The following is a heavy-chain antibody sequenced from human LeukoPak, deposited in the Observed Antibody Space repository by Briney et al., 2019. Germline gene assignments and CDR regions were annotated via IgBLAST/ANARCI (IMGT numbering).Heavy chain of an antibody. Sequence: PGGSLRLSCAASGFTFSSYAMSWVRQAPGKGLECVSAISGSGGSTYYADSVKGRFTISRDNSKNTLYLQMNSLRAEDTAVYYCANTIFGVVMVDYWGQGTLVTVSS. D-gene: IGHD3-3*01. V-gene: IGHV3-23*01. CDR1: GFTFSSYA. CDR2: ISGSGGST. J-gene: IGHJ4*02. CDR3: ANTIFGVVMVDY.